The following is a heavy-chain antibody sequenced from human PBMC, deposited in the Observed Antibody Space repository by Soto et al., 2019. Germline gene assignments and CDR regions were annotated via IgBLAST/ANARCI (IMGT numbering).Heavy chain of an antibody. V-gene: IGHV4-59*01. CDR2: IPNSGGR. CDR3: AASQMGLISVLRK. J-gene: IGHJ4*02. D-gene: IGHD3-10*01. CDR1: GCSMKSFF. Sequence: PSETLSLTCTVSGCSMKSFFCSWIRQPPGNGLEWIGDIPNSGGRTYTPSLKSRASIAIDTSRNQYSLSLTSVTTAGTAVSYFAASQMGLISVLRKWGQGIQVTVSS.